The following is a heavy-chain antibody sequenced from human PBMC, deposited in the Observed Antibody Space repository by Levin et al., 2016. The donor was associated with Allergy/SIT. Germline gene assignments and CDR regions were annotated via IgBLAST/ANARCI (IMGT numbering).Heavy chain of an antibody. CDR2: INHSGST. V-gene: IGHV4-39*07. J-gene: IGHJ4*02. CDR3: ARKIPYYYGSGSFNFDY. CDR1: GGSISISSYY. Sequence: SETLSLTCTVSGGSISISSYYWDWIRQPPGKGLEWIGEINHSGSTNYNPSLKSRVTISVDTSKNQFSLKLSSVTAADTAVYYCARKIPYYYGSGSFNFDYWGQGTLVTVSS. D-gene: IGHD3-10*01.